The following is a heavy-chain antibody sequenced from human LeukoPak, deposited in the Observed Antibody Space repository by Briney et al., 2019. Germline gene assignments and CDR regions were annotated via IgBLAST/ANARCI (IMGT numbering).Heavy chain of an antibody. CDR3: ARAVGARVPFDY. V-gene: IGHV4-34*01. D-gene: IGHD1-26*01. CDR2: INHSGST. CDR1: GGSLSGYY. J-gene: IGHJ4*02. Sequence: SETLSLTCAVYGGSLSGYYWSWIRQPPGKGLEWIGEINHSGSTNYNPSLKSRVTISVDTSNNQFSLKLSSVTAADTAVYYCARAVGARVPFDYWGQGTLVTVSS.